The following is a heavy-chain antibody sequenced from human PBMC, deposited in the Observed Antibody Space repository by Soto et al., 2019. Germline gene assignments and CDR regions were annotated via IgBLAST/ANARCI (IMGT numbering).Heavy chain of an antibody. Sequence: GGSLRLSCAASGFPFSSYSMNWVRQAPGKGLEWVSSISSSSSYIYYADSVKGRFTISRDNAKNSLYLQMNSLRAEDTAVYYCARAAPESYNWNDVDYWGQGTLVTVSS. V-gene: IGHV3-21*01. CDR3: ARAAPESYNWNDVDY. J-gene: IGHJ4*02. CDR2: ISSSSSYI. D-gene: IGHD1-20*01. CDR1: GFPFSSYS.